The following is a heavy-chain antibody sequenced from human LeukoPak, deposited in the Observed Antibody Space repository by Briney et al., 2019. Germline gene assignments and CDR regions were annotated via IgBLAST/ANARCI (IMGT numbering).Heavy chain of an antibody. CDR2: ISYNGINE. J-gene: IGHJ4*02. CDR1: GFTFSTYN. Sequence: QTGGSLRLSCAASGFTFSTYNMHWVRQAPGKGLEWMAVISYNGINEYYADSVKGRFTISRDNSKSTLLLQMNSLRAEDTAVYYCAKVRWDNSGWYYLDSWGQGTLVTVSS. V-gene: IGHV3-30*18. D-gene: IGHD6-19*01. CDR3: AKVRWDNSGWYYLDS.